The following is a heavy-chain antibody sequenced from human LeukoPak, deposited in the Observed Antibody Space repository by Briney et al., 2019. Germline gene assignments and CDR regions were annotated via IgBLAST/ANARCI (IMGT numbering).Heavy chain of an antibody. Sequence: GEPLKISCKGSGYSFTSYWIGWVRQMPGKGLEWMGIIYPGDSDTRYSPSFQGQVTISADKSISTAYLQWSSLKASDTAMYYCARLVGYSYGYTSGYFDYWGQGTLVTVSS. J-gene: IGHJ4*02. V-gene: IGHV5-51*01. CDR2: IYPGDSDT. D-gene: IGHD5-18*01. CDR3: ARLVGYSYGYTSGYFDY. CDR1: GYSFTSYW.